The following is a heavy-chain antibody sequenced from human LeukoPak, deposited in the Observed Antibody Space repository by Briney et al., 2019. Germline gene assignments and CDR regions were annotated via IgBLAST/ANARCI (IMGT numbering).Heavy chain of an antibody. D-gene: IGHD4-17*01. V-gene: IGHV3-23*01. CDR1: GFTFSSYA. CDR2: ISGSGGST. J-gene: IGHJ4*02. CDR3: AKGGNDYGDYEIDY. Sequence: QPGGSLRLSCAASGFTFSSYAMSWVRQAPGKGLEWVSAISGSGGSTYYADSVKGRFTISRDNSKNTLYLQMNSLRAEDTAVYYCAKGGNDYGDYEIDYWGQGTLVTVSS.